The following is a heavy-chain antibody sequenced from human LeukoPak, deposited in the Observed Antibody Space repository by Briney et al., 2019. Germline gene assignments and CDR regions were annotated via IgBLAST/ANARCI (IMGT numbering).Heavy chain of an antibody. J-gene: IGHJ4*02. V-gene: IGHV1-46*01. CDR2: IYPRDGST. CDR1: GYTFTSNY. Sequence: GASVKVSCKASGYTFTSNYIHWVRQAPGQGLEGMGMIYPRDGSTSYAQKFQGRVTVTRDTSASTVHMELSGLRSEDTAVYYCARDQEGFDYWGQGTLVTVSS. CDR3: ARDQEGFDY.